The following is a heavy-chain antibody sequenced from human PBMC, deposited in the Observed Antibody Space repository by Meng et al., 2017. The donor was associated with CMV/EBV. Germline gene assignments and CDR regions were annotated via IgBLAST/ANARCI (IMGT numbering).Heavy chain of an antibody. J-gene: IGHJ4*02. D-gene: IGHD3-3*02. CDR3: LLVFGRGVIDY. Sequence: VLLGRLVGGLVQPGGSLRISCAASGFTVSSNYMSCVGQAPGKGLEWVSVIYSGGSTYYADSVKGRFTISRDNSKNTLYLQMNSLRAEDTAVYYCLLVFGRGVIDYWGQGTLVTVSS. CDR2: IYSGGST. CDR1: GFTVSSNY. V-gene: IGHV3-66*01.